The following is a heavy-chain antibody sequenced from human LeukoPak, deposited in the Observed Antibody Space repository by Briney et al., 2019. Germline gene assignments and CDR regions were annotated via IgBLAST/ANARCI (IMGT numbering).Heavy chain of an antibody. CDR1: GFTLSDYY. CDR3: ARIGVEMSTVLLDY. D-gene: IGHD5-24*01. Sequence: KTGGSLRLSCAASGFTLSDYYMTWIRQAPGKGLEWVSFISRSGISIYYADSVKGRFTISKDNAKNSLYLQMNSLGAEDTAVYYCARIGVEMSTVLLDYWGQGILVTVSS. CDR2: ISRSGISI. V-gene: IGHV3-11*01. J-gene: IGHJ4*02.